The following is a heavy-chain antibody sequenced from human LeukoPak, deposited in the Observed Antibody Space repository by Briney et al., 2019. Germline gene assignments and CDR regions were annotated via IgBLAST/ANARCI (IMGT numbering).Heavy chain of an antibody. D-gene: IGHD1-26*01. CDR3: ARDLIAGRHPVGALSY. CDR1: GFTFSSYA. CDR2: ISYDGSNK. J-gene: IGHJ4*02. V-gene: IGHV3-30-3*01. Sequence: GGSLRLSCAASGFTFSSYAMHWVRQAPGKGLEWVAVISYDGSNKYYADSVKGRFTISRDNSKNTLYLQMNSLRAEDTAVYYCARDLIAGRHPVGALSYWGQGTLVTVSS.